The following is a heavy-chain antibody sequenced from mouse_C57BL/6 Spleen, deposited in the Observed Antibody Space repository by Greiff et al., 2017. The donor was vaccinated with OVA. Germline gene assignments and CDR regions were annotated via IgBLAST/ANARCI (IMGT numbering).Heavy chain of an antibody. D-gene: IGHD2-3*01. CDR1: GYTFTSYW. CDR2: IDPCDRYT. Sequence: QVQLQQPGAELVKPGASVKLSCKASGYTFTSYWMQWVHQRPGQGLEWIGEIDPCDRYTNYNQKFKGKATLTVDTSSSTADMQLSSLTAEDASVYYCARGVDDGYYRLAYGGQGTLVTVSA. J-gene: IGHJ3*01. V-gene: IGHV1-50*01. CDR3: ARGVDDGYYRLAY.